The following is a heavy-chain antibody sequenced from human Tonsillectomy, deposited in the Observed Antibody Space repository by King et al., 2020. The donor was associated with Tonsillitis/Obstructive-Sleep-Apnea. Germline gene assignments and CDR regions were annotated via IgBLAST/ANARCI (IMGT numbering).Heavy chain of an antibody. CDR1: GYTFDSYG. V-gene: IGHV1-18*01. CDR2: ISPHNGDT. CDR3: ARDSLDSSVNYIYDGFIL. Sequence: VQLVESGAEVKKPEASVKVSCTASGYTFDSYGINWVRQAPGKGLEWMGWISPHNGDTNYAQKFQGRVTMTKDKSKTRAYMELRSLRSDDTAVYYCARDSLDSSVNYIYDGFILWGQGTMVTVPS. D-gene: IGHD3-22*01. J-gene: IGHJ3*01.